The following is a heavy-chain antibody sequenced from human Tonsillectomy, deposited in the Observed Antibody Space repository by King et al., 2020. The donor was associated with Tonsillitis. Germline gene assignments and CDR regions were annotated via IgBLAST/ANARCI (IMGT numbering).Heavy chain of an antibody. CDR2: IDPSDSYT. V-gene: IGHV5-10-1*03. CDR1: GYSFSAYL. J-gene: IGHJ4*02. D-gene: IGHD5-12*01. CDR3: APRTGFSGYDSFFEY. Sequence: QLVQSGAAVKKPGESLRISCQGSGYSFSAYLITWVRQVPGKGLEWMGRIDPSDSYTNYSPSLQGHVTISADKSISTAYLQWSSLKASDTAIYYCAPRTGFSGYDSFFEYWGQEALVSVPS.